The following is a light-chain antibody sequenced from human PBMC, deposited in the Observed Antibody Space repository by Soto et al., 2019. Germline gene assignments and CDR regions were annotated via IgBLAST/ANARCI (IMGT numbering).Light chain of an antibody. CDR3: CSYAAYSTYV. V-gene: IGLV2-23*02. CDR1: SSDVGSYNL. CDR2: EVS. J-gene: IGLJ1*01. Sequence: QPVLTQPASVSGSPGQSITISCTGTSSDVGSYNLVSWYQQHPGTAPRLMIYEVSKRPSGVSNRFSGSKSGNTASLTISGLQAEDEADYYCCSYAAYSTYVFGTGTKVTVL.